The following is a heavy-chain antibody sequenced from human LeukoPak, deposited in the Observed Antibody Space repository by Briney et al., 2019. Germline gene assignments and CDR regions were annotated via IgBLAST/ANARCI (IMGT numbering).Heavy chain of an antibody. V-gene: IGHV4-39*01. Sequence: SETLSLTCTVSGGSISSSSYYWGWIRQPPGKGLEWIGSIYYSGSTYYNPSLKSRVTISVDTSRNQFSLKLSSVTAADTAVYYCARQIRDYVWGSPGYFDLWGRGTLVTVSS. CDR2: IYYSGST. J-gene: IGHJ2*01. CDR3: ARQIRDYVWGSPGYFDL. CDR1: GGSISSSSYY. D-gene: IGHD3-16*01.